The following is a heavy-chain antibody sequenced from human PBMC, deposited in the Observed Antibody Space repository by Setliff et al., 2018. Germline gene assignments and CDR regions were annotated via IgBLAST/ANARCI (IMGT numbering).Heavy chain of an antibody. CDR3: ARGPSWQGGAYYFDF. V-gene: IGHV1-69*06. Sequence: ASVKVSCKASGGTFSSYAISWVRQAPGQGLEWMGRIIPIFGTANYAQKFQGRVTITADKSTSTAYMELSSLRSEDTAVYYCARGPSWQGGAYYFDFWGQGTLVTVSS. J-gene: IGHJ4*02. CDR2: IIPIFGTA. D-gene: IGHD1-26*01. CDR1: GGTFSSYA.